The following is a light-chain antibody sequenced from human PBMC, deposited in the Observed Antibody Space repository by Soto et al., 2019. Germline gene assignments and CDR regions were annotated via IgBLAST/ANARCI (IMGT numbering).Light chain of an antibody. CDR3: HQYAVSPLT. CDR2: DAS. V-gene: IGKV3-20*01. Sequence: EIVLTQSPDILSLSPGERATLSCRASKSVNSNYLAWFQHKPDQAPRLLIYDASNRATGVPDRFSGSGSGTDFTLSVTRLEPEDFAVYYCHQYAVSPLTFGGGTRLEI. J-gene: IGKJ5*01. CDR1: KSVNSNY.